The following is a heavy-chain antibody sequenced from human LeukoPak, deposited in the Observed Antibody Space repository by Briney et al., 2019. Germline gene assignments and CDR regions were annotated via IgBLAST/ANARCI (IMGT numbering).Heavy chain of an antibody. Sequence: GSLRLSCAASGFTFSSYWMSWVRQPPGKGLEWIGEINHSGSTNYNPSLKSRVTISVDTSKNQFSLKLSSVTAADTAVYYCARGTMVRGVRMYNWFDPWGQGTLVTVSS. D-gene: IGHD3-10*01. CDR3: ARGTMVRGVRMYNWFDP. CDR2: INHSGST. J-gene: IGHJ5*02. V-gene: IGHV4-34*01. CDR1: GFTFSSYW.